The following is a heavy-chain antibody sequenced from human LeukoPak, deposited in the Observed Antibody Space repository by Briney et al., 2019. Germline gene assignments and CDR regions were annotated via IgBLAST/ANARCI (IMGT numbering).Heavy chain of an antibody. V-gene: IGHV1-69*06. CDR2: IIPIFGTA. J-gene: IGHJ5*02. Sequence: ASVKVSCKASGGTFSSYAISWVRQAPGQGLEWMGGIIPIFGTANYAQKFQGRVTITADKSTSTAYMELSSLRSEDTAVYYCARGNSMIVVGSYWFDPWGQGTLVTVSS. CDR3: ARGNSMIVVGSYWFDP. D-gene: IGHD3-22*01. CDR1: GGTFSSYA.